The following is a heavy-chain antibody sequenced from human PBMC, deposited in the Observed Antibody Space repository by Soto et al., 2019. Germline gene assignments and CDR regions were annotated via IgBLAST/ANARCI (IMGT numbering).Heavy chain of an antibody. J-gene: IGHJ6*02. CDR1: GFTFSSYG. CDR3: ARDGVTMVRGVIISPDANYYYYYGMDV. V-gene: IGHV3-33*01. CDR2: IWYDGSNK. Sequence: PGGSLRLSCAASGFTFSSYGMHWVRQAPGKGLEWVAVIWYDGSNKYYADSVKGRFTISRDNSKNTLYLQMNSLRAEDTAVYYCARDGVTMVRGVIISPDANYYYYYGMDVWGQGTTVTVYS. D-gene: IGHD3-10*01.